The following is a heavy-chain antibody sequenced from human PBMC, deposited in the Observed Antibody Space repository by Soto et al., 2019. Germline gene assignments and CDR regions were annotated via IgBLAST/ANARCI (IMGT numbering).Heavy chain of an antibody. CDR3: AMKQRVGGGHQLG. D-gene: IGHD6-13*01. J-gene: IGHJ4*02. CDR2: ISGSGANT. V-gene: IGHV3-23*01. CDR1: GFTFSSIA. Sequence: EVQLLESGGGLVQPGGSLRLSCAASGFTFSSIAMSWVRQAPGKGLEWVSAISGSGANTYYADSVMGRFTISRDTSKKPLYLQMNSLRAEDTAIYYCAMKQRVGGGHQLGWGQGTLVTVSS.